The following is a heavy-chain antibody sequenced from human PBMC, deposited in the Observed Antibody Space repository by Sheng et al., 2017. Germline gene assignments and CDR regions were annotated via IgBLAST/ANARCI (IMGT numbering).Heavy chain of an antibody. J-gene: IGHJ6*03. Sequence: QVQLQESGPGLVKAFRRPCPSPALSLVAPSVVTTGAGSGSPPGRDWSGLGVSIPVGAPTTTPPSKSRVTMSVDTSKNQFSLKLSSVTAADTAVYYCARVGTLTGKTRGYYYMDVWGKGTTVTVSS. CDR1: VAPSVVTT. D-gene: IGHD3-9*01. V-gene: IGHV4-4*07. CDR3: ARVGTLTGKTRGYYYMDV. CDR2: SIPVGAP.